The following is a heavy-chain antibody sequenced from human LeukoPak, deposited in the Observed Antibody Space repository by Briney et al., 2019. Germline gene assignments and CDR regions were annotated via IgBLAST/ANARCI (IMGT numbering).Heavy chain of an antibody. Sequence: GGSLRLSCAVSGFTFSTYWMSWVRQAPGKGLEWVSYISSSGYTIYYADSVKGRFTISRDNAKSSLDLQMNSLRAEDTAVYYCACTNYVGNKYYFDYWGQGTQVTVSS. D-gene: IGHD4-23*01. CDR1: GFTFSTYW. CDR2: ISSSGYTI. CDR3: ACTNYVGNKYYFDY. V-gene: IGHV3-48*03. J-gene: IGHJ4*02.